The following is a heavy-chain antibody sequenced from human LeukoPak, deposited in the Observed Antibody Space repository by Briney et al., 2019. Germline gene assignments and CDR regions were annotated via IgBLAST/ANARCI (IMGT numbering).Heavy chain of an antibody. Sequence: ASVKVSCKASGYTFTSYGISWVRQAPGQGLEWMGWIITYNGHTKYAQKLQGRVTMTTDTSTNTAYMELRSLRSDDTAVYYCAKTTVTSEDYSYYYMDVWGKGTTVTVS. V-gene: IGHV1-18*01. D-gene: IGHD4-17*01. CDR1: GYTFTSYG. CDR2: IITYNGHT. J-gene: IGHJ6*03. CDR3: AKTTVTSEDYSYYYMDV.